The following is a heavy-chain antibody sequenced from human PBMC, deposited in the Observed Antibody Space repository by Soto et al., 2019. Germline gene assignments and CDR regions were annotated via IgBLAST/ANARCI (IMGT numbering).Heavy chain of an antibody. Sequence: SGPTLVNPTQTLTLTCTFSVFSLSTSGMRVSWIRQPPGKALGWLARIDWDDDKFYSTSLKTRLTISKDTSKKQVVLTMTNMDPVDTATYYCARTNYPGEWFDPWGQGTLVTVSS. CDR3: ARTNYPGEWFDP. J-gene: IGHJ5*02. D-gene: IGHD3-16*01. V-gene: IGHV2-70*04. CDR1: VFSLSTSGMR. CDR2: IDWDDDK.